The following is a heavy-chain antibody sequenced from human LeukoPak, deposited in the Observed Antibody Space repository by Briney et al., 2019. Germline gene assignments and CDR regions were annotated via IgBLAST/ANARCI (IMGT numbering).Heavy chain of an antibody. Sequence: PSETLSLTCAVSGGSISSSSWWSWVRQPPGKGLEWIGEIYHSGSTNYNPSLKSRVTISVDRSKNQFSLKLSSVTAADTAVYYCASSGSYYSGPFDPWGQGTLVTVSS. CDR2: IYHSGST. CDR1: GGSISSSSW. V-gene: IGHV4-4*02. D-gene: IGHD3-10*01. J-gene: IGHJ5*02. CDR3: ASSGSYYSGPFDP.